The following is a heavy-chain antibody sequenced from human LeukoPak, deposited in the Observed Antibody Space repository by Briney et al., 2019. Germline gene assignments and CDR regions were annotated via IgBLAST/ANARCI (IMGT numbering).Heavy chain of an antibody. CDR3: ARRWASSSWKPPLRFDP. Sequence: PSETLSLTCAVYGGSFSGYYWSWIRQPPGKGLEWIGEINHSGSTNYNPSLKSRVTISVDTSKNQFSLKLSSVTAADTAVYYCARRWASSSWKPPLRFDPWGQGTLVTVSS. CDR1: GGSFSGYY. J-gene: IGHJ5*02. D-gene: IGHD6-13*01. V-gene: IGHV4-34*01. CDR2: INHSGST.